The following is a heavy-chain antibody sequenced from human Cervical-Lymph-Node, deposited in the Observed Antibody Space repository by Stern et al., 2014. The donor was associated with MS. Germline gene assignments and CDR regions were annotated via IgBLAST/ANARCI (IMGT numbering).Heavy chain of an antibody. V-gene: IGHV2-70*01. CDR2: IDWDGDT. CDR1: GFSLRTTGMC. D-gene: IGHD1-20*01. CDR3: ARTGPDNFLYSFDY. J-gene: IGHJ4*02. Sequence: QVTLKESGPALVKPTQTLTLTCTFSGFSLRTTGMCVSWIRQPPGKALEWLALIDWDGDTYYRTSLETRLTISRDTSKNQVVLTMTNVDPVDTATYFCARTGPDNFLYSFDYWGQGMLVTVSS.